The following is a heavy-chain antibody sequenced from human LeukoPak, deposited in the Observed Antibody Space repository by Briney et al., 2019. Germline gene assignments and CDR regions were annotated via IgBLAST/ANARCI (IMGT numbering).Heavy chain of an antibody. CDR1: GFTVSSTH. V-gene: IGHV3-53*01. Sequence: GGSLRLSCEASGFTVSSTHMVWVRQTPGKGLEWVSVTYTGGNSYYAGSVQGRFIISRDISKNTLYLQMNNLRAEDSALYYCARGGRGSAAVVAPRSFDIWGQGTMVTVSS. D-gene: IGHD3-22*01. CDR3: ARGGRGSAAVVAPRSFDI. CDR2: TYTGGNS. J-gene: IGHJ3*02.